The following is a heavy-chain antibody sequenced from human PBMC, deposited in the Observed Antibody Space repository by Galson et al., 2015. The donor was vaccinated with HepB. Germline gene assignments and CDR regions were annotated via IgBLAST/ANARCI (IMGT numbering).Heavy chain of an antibody. D-gene: IGHD2-2*01. CDR2: IYYSGST. V-gene: IGHV4-59*08. J-gene: IGHJ6*02. Sequence: QVQLQESGPGLVKPSETLSLPCTVSGGSISGYYWSWIRQPPGKGLEWIGYIYYSGSTNYNPSLKSRVTISLDTPKNQFSLKLNSVTAADTAVYYCARLGIIPTAFYYYNGLDVWGQGTTVTVSS. CDR1: GGSISGYY. CDR3: ARLGIIPTAFYYYNGLDV.